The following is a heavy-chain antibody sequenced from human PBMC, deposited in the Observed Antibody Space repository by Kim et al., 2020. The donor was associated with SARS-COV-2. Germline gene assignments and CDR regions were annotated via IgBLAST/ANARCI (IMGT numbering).Heavy chain of an antibody. V-gene: IGHV4-59*01. J-gene: IGHJ6*03. CDR3: ARSRGDYCSSTSCYVSPIYYYMDV. D-gene: IGHD2-2*01. CDR2: IYYSGST. Sequence: SETLSLTCTVSGGSISSYYWSWIRQPPGKGLEWIGYIYYSGSTNYNPSLKSRVTISVDTSKNQFSLKLSSVTAADTAVYYCARSRGDYCSSTSCYVSPIYYYMDVWGKGTTVTVSS. CDR1: GGSISSYY.